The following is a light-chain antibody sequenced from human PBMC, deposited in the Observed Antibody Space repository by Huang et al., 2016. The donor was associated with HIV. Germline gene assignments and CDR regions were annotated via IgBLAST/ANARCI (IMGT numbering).Light chain of an antibody. CDR1: QSVNTT. CDR2: AAS. Sequence: VMMSQSPATLAASSGERVTLSCGASQSVNTTLAWYQQKPGQPPRLLIYAASTRATGVPARFAGSGSGTEFTLTIDSLQSDDFAVYYCQQYNKWPPEYTFGQGTRLEIK. J-gene: IGKJ2*01. CDR3: QQYNKWPPEYT. V-gene: IGKV3-15*01.